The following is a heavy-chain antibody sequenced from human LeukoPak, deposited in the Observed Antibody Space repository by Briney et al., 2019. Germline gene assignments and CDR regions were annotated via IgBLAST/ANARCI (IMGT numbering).Heavy chain of an antibody. CDR3: AKVGVGWVAFEF. J-gene: IGHJ4*02. CDR2: ISDSGGGT. CDR1: GFTFSNFA. V-gene: IGHV3-23*01. Sequence: GSLRLPCAASGFTFSNFAMSWVRQAPGKGLQWVSAISDSGGGTFYADSVKGRFTISRDNSKNTLHLQMNSLRAEDTAVYYCAKVGVGWVAFEFWAQGTLVTVSS. D-gene: IGHD3-16*01.